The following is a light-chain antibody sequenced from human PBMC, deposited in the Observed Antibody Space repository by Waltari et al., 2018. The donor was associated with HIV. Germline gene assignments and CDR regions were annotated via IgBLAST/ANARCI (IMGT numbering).Light chain of an antibody. CDR3: QQSDDTPYT. CDR2: ASS. Sequence: DIQMPQPPSSLSSAVGDTVPITCRASQSVDVYVKWNQNKPGKAPKLLIFASSSLQSGVPARCSGSRSETDFSHTITGLQPEDCATYVCQQSDDTPYTFGQGTKLEIK. CDR1: QSVDVY. V-gene: IGKV1-39*01. J-gene: IGKJ2*01.